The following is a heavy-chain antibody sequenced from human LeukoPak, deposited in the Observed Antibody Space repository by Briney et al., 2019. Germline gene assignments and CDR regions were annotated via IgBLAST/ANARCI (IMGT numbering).Heavy chain of an antibody. CDR1: GFTFSSYE. Sequence: GGSMRLSCAASGFTFSSYEMNWVRPAPGKGLEWVSYISSSGSTIYYADSVKGRFTISRDNAKNSMYLQMNSLRAEDTAVYYCARDTYYYDSSGSGLDYWGQGTLVTVSS. J-gene: IGHJ4*02. CDR2: ISSSGSTI. D-gene: IGHD3-22*01. V-gene: IGHV3-48*03. CDR3: ARDTYYYDSSGSGLDY.